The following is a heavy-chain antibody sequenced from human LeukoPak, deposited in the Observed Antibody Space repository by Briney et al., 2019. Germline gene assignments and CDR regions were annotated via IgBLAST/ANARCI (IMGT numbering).Heavy chain of an antibody. Sequence: GGSLRLSCAGSGFTVSNDYMTWVRQAPGKGLECVSAIYGGGTTYYADSVKGRFTISRDSSSNTPHLQMNSLRAEDTAVYYCAREARYYDILTGYHNYSGVDVWGQGTTVIVSS. V-gene: IGHV3-66*01. J-gene: IGHJ6*02. CDR3: AREARYYDILTGYHNYSGVDV. CDR1: GFTVSNDY. CDR2: IYGGGTT. D-gene: IGHD3-9*01.